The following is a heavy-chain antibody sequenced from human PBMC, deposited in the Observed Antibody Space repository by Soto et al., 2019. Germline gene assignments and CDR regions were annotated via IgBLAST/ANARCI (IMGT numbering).Heavy chain of an antibody. CDR3: ARDQYDSSGNWFDP. Sequence: PSETLSLTCAVSGYSISSGYYWGWIRQPPGKGLEWIGSIYHSGSTYYNPSLKSRVTISVDTSKNQFSLKLSSVTAADTAVYYCARDQYDSSGNWFDPWGQGTLVTVYS. CDR1: GYSISSGYY. V-gene: IGHV4-38-2*02. CDR2: IYHSGST. J-gene: IGHJ5*02. D-gene: IGHD3-22*01.